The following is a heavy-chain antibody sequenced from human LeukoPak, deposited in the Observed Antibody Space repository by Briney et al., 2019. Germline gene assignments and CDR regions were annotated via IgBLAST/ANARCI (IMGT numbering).Heavy chain of an antibody. D-gene: IGHD6-19*01. V-gene: IGHV1-2*02. Sequence: WASVKVSCKASGGTFSSYAISWVRQAPGQGPEWMGWINPNSGGTNYAQKFQGRVTMTRDTSLSTVYMELSRLRSDDTAVYYCATQATSGWHFSWGQGTLVTVSS. CDR1: GGTFSSYA. J-gene: IGHJ5*02. CDR3: ATQATSGWHFS. CDR2: INPNSGGT.